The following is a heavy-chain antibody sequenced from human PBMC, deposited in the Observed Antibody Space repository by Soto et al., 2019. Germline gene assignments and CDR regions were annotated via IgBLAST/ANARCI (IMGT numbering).Heavy chain of an antibody. J-gene: IGHJ6*01. Sequence: QVQLQQWGAGLLKPSETLSLTCNVSGESFGGYYGRWIRQSQGKGLEWIGDITHRGSTNYNPALKGRVTLSVDTAKSQFSLKLSSVTAADTAVYYCARGGAHAKSGSGIYQFGYGLDFW. V-gene: IGHV4-34*02. CDR1: GESFGGYY. CDR2: ITHRGST. CDR3: ARGGAHAKSGSGIYQFGYGLDF. D-gene: IGHD1-26*01.